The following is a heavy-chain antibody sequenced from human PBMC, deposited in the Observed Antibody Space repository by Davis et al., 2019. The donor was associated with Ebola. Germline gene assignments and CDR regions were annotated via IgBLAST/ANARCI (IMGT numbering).Heavy chain of an antibody. Sequence: SVKVSCNAPGGTFNLYSITWVRQAPGQGLEWMGGVSPLFGAANYAQKFQGRVTITADESTGTGYMELSSLRSEDTAVYYCATRRDCNGGSCAHEWPSYFDYWGQGTLVTVSS. CDR2: VSPLFGAA. D-gene: IGHD2-15*01. V-gene: IGHV1-69*01. CDR1: GGTFNLYS. J-gene: IGHJ4*02. CDR3: ATRRDCNGGSCAHEWPSYFDY.